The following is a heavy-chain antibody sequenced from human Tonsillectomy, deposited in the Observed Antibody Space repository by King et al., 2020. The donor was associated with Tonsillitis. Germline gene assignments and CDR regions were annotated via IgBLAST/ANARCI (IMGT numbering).Heavy chain of an antibody. V-gene: IGHV2-70*11. Sequence: VTLKESGPALVKPTQTLTLTCTFSGFSLSTSGMCVIWIRQPPGKALEWLARIDWDDDKYYSTSLKTRLTISKDTSKNQVVLTMTNMDPVDTAPCYCARTHAFGVFNDYWGQGTLVTVSS. CDR3: ARTHAFGVFNDY. CDR1: GFSLSTSGMC. CDR2: IDWDDDK. D-gene: IGHD3-10*01. J-gene: IGHJ4*02.